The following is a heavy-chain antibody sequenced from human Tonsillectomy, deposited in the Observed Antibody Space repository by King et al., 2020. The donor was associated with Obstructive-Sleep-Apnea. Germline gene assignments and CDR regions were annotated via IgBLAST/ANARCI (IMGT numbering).Heavy chain of an antibody. Sequence: VQLVESGGGVVQPGRSLRLSCEASGFAFINYGMHWVRQAPGKGLVGVAVISYDGSKNYYAHSVKGRFTISRDNSKNTLYLQMNSLRVEDTAVYYCAKAQYITSWSPPFDYWGQGTLVTVSS. D-gene: IGHD6-13*01. V-gene: IGHV3-30*18. CDR3: AKAQYITSWSPPFDY. J-gene: IGHJ4*02. CDR2: ISYDGSKN. CDR1: GFAFINYG.